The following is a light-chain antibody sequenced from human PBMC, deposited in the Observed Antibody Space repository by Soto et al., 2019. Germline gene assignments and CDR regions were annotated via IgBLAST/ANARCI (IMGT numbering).Light chain of an antibody. J-gene: IGKJ1*01. CDR2: DAS. Sequence: DIRVTQSPATLSAALLDIVTITCRASQSISSWLAWYQQKPGKAPKLLIYDASSLESGVPSRFSGSGSGTEFTLTISSLQPDDFATYYCQQYNSYSPTFGQGTKVDIK. CDR1: QSISSW. CDR3: QQYNSYSPT. V-gene: IGKV1-5*01.